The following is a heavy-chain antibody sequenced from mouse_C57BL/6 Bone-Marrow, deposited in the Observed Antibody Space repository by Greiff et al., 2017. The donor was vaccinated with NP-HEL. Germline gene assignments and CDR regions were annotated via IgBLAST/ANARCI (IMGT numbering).Heavy chain of an antibody. CDR1: GFTFSDYG. V-gene: IGHV5-17*01. Sequence: EVKLMESGGGLVKPGGSLKLSCAASGFTFSDYGMHWVRQAPEKGLEWVAYISSGSSTIYYADTVKGRFTISRDNAKNTLFLQMTSLRSEDTAMYYCARGGHDYDVAMDYWGQGTSVTVSS. J-gene: IGHJ4*01. D-gene: IGHD2-4*01. CDR3: ARGGHDYDVAMDY. CDR2: ISSGSSTI.